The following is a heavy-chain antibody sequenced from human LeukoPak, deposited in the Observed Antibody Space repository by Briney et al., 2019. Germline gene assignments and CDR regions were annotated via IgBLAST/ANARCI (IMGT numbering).Heavy chain of an antibody. V-gene: IGHV4-59*01. Sequence: SETLSLTCTVAGGSISSYYWSWIRQPPGKGLEWIGYIYYSGSTNYNPSLKSRVTISVDTSKNQFSLKLSSVTAADTAVYYCARGFALSPHAFDIWGQGTMVTVSS. J-gene: IGHJ3*02. D-gene: IGHD3-16*02. CDR3: ARGFALSPHAFDI. CDR2: IYYSGST. CDR1: GGSISSYY.